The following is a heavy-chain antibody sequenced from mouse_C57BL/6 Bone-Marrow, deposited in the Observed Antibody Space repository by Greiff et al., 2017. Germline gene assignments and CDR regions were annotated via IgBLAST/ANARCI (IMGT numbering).Heavy chain of an antibody. CDR1: GYTFTSYG. CDR2: IYPRSGNT. D-gene: IGHD1-1*01. Sequence: VKLQQSGAELARPGASVKLSCKASGYTFTSYGISWVKQRTGQGLEWIGEIYPRSGNTYYNEKFKGMATLTADKSSSTAYMELRSLTSEDSAVYFCAREGLWGDWYFDVWGTGTTVTVSS. J-gene: IGHJ1*03. V-gene: IGHV1-81*01. CDR3: AREGLWGDWYFDV.